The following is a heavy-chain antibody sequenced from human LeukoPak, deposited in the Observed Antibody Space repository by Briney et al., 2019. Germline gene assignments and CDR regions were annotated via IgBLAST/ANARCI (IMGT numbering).Heavy chain of an antibody. CDR2: INPKSGDT. D-gene: IGHD6-19*01. J-gene: IGHJ5*02. V-gene: IGHV1-2*02. CDR3: ATQATTGWHFS. CDR1: GYTFTDYY. Sequence: ASVEVSCKASGYTFTDYYMHWVRQAPGQTFEWLAWINPKSGDTHYTQKFQGRVTMTRDTPLSTVYMELSRLRSDDTAVYYCATQATTGWHFSWGQGTLVTVSS.